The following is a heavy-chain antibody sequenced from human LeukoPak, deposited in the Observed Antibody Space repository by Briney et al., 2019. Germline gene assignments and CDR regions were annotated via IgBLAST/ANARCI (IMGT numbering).Heavy chain of an antibody. CDR2: ISAYNGNT. Sequence: GASVKVSCKASGYTFTSYGISWVRQAPGQGLEWMGWISAYNGNTNYAQKLQGRVTMTTDTSTSTAYMELSSLRSEDTAVYYCARDVRGSDVHDYYYFDYWGQGTLVTVSS. CDR3: ARDVRGSDVHDYYYFDY. CDR1: GYTFTSYG. V-gene: IGHV1-18*01. J-gene: IGHJ4*02. D-gene: IGHD2/OR15-2a*01.